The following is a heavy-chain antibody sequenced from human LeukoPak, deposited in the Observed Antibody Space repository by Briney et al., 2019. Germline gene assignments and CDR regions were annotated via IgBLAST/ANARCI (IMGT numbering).Heavy chain of an antibody. J-gene: IGHJ4*02. D-gene: IGHD4-17*01. CDR1: GFTFSSYS. V-gene: IGHV3-48*04. CDR3: TRVPYGDYWSSDY. CDR2: ISSSSSTI. Sequence: GGSLRLSCAASGFTFSSYSMNWVRQAPGKGLEWVSYISSSSSTIYYADSVKGRFTISRDNAKNSLFLQMSSLRVEDTAIYYCTRVPYGDYWSSDYWGQGTLVTVSS.